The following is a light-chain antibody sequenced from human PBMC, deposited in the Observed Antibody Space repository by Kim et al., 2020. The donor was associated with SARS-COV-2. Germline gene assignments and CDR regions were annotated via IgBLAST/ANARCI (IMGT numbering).Light chain of an antibody. J-gene: IGKJ1*01. Sequence: PASISCRSSQSLMNSNGYIYLDWDLQKPGQSPQLLIYLGSNRASGVPDRFSGSGSGTEFTLKISRVEAEDVGLYYCMQVLQIPGTFGQGTKVDIK. CDR2: LGS. CDR3: MQVLQIPGT. V-gene: IGKV2-28*01. CDR1: QSLMNSNGYIY.